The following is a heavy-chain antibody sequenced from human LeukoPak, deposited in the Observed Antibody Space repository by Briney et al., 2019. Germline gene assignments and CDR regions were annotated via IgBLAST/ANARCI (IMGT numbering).Heavy chain of an antibody. CDR3: ARGTMYCSSTSCYQLAFAFDI. CDR2: MNPNSGNT. CDR1: GYTFTSYD. J-gene: IGHJ3*02. D-gene: IGHD2-2*01. V-gene: IGHV1-8*01. Sequence: ASVKVSCKASGYTFTSYDINWVRQATGQGLEWMGWMNPNSGNTGYAQKFQGRVTMTRNTSISTAYMELSSLRSEDTAVYYCARGTMYCSSTSCYQLAFAFDIWGQGTMVTVSS.